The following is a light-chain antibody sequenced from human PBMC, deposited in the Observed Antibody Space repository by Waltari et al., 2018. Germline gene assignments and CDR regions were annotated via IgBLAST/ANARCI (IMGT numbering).Light chain of an antibody. CDR3: QQYDNCPPYT. CDR1: RSIAGN. V-gene: IGKV3-15*01. J-gene: IGKJ2*01. Sequence: EIVLTQSPASLSVSPGERATLSCKASRSIAGNLAWYQQKPGQAPRLLIYDVSTRATGIPARFSGGRSGTEFTLTISSLQSEDFALYCCQQYDNCPPYTVGQGARVEIK. CDR2: DVS.